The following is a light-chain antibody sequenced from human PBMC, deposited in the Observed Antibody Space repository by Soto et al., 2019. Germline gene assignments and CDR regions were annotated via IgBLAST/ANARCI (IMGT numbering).Light chain of an antibody. CDR1: SSDVGSYNL. CDR3: CSHAGSSTYV. Sequence: QSVLTQPASVSGSPGQSITISCTGTSSDVGSYNLVSWYQQHPGKAPTLMIYEVSKRPSGVSNRFSGSRSGNTASLAISGLQPEDEADYYCCSHAGSSTYVFGTGTKLTVL. V-gene: IGLV2-23*02. CDR2: EVS. J-gene: IGLJ1*01.